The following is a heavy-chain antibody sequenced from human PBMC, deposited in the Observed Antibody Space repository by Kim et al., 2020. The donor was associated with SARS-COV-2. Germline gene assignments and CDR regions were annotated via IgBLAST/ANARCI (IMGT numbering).Heavy chain of an antibody. J-gene: IGHJ4*02. D-gene: IGHD6-13*01. CDR1: GFTFSSYS. Sequence: GGSLRLSCAASGFTFSSYSMNWVRQAPGKGLEWVSSISSSSSYIYYADSVKGRFTISRDNAKNSLYLQMNSLRGEDTAVYYCARDRLAAAGTRKGYYFDYWGRGTLVTVSS. CDR3: ARDRLAAAGTRKGYYFDY. CDR2: ISSSSSYI. V-gene: IGHV3-21*01.